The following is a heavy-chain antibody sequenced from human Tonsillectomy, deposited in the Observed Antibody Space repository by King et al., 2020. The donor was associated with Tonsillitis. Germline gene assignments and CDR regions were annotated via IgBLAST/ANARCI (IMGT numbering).Heavy chain of an antibody. D-gene: IGHD1/OR15-1a*01. J-gene: IGHJ4*02. V-gene: IGHV3-7*03. CDR3: ARGRAETKTTFDY. Sequence: VQLVESGGGLVQPGGSLRLSCAASGFTFSSYWMSWVRQAPGKGLEWVANINQDGGEKYYLDSVKGRVTISRDNAKNSLYLQMNSLRDEDTAIYYCARGRAETKTTFDYWGQGTLVTVSS. CDR2: INQDGGEK. CDR1: GFTFSSYW.